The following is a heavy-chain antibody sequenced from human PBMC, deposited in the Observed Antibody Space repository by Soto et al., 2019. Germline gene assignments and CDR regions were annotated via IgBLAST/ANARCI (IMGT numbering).Heavy chain of an antibody. D-gene: IGHD3-22*01. Sequence: QLQLQESGSGLVKPSQTLSLTCAVSGGSISSGGYSWSGMRQPPGKGLEWIGYIYHSGSTYYNPSLKSRVTISVDRSKNQFSLKLSSVTAADTAVYYCARDLSRYYDSSGFDPWGQGTLVTVSS. CDR2: IYHSGST. CDR1: GGSISSGGYS. CDR3: ARDLSRYYDSSGFDP. J-gene: IGHJ5*02. V-gene: IGHV4-30-2*01.